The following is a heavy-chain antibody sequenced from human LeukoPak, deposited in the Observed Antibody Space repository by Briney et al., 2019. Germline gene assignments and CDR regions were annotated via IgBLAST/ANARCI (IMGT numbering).Heavy chain of an antibody. V-gene: IGHV1-2*02. CDR1: GYTFIGYY. D-gene: IGHD3-16*01. CDR3: ARGLWGTYYFDY. Sequence: ASVKVSCKASGYTFIGYYMHWVRQAPGQGLEWMGWINPNSGGTNYAQKFQGRVTMTRDTSISTAYMELSRLRSDDTAVYYCARGLWGTYYFDYWGQGTLVTDSS. CDR2: INPNSGGT. J-gene: IGHJ4*02.